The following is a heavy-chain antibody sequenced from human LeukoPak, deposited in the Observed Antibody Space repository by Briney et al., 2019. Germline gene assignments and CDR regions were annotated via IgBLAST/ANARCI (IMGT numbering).Heavy chain of an antibody. CDR1: GFTFSSNW. J-gene: IGHJ4*02. CDR3: ARGFNMITF. Sequence: PGGSLRLSCAASGFTFSSNWMHWVRQAPGKGLAWVSRINSDGSITSYMDSVKGRFTISRDNAKNTLYLQVNSLRAEDTAVYYCARGFNMITFGGQGTLVTVSS. CDR2: INSDGSIT. D-gene: IGHD3-16*01. V-gene: IGHV3-74*01.